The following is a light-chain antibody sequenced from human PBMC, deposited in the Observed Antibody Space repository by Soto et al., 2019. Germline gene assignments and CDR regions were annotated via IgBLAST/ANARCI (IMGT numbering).Light chain of an antibody. CDR3: HQRTNGIT. CDR1: ERLTSS. CDR2: EAS. J-gene: IGKJ5*01. V-gene: IGKV3-11*01. Sequence: ESVLTQSPATLSLSPGERATLYCRASERLTSSLAWYQQKPGQPPRLLIYEASNRATGIPARFSGRGAGPDFTLTSSSQEPEDVADYCWHQRTNGITFGQGTRLEIK.